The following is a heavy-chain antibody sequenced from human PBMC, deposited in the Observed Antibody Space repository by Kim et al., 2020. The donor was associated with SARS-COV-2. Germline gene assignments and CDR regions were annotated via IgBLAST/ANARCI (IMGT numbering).Heavy chain of an antibody. CDR3: AKDPYYYDSSGYYPFDY. J-gene: IGHJ4*02. CDR2: ISGSGGST. D-gene: IGHD3-22*01. CDR1: GFTFSSYA. V-gene: IGHV3-23*01. Sequence: GGSMRLSCAASGFTFSSYAMSWVRQAPGKGLEWVSAISGSGGSTYYADSVKGRFTISRDNSKNTLYLQMNSLRAEDTAVYYCAKDPYYYDSSGYYPFDYWGQGTLVTVSS.